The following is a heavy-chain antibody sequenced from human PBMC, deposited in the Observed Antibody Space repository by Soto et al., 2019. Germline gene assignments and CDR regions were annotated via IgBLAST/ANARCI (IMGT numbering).Heavy chain of an antibody. V-gene: IGHV3-21*01. CDR1: GFTFSSYS. CDR3: ARSKDDYDLYDY. J-gene: IGHJ4*02. CDR2: ISSSSSYI. Sequence: GGSLRLSCAASGFTFSSYSMNWVRQAPGKGLEWVSSISSSSSYIYYADSVKGRFTISRDNAKNSLYLQMNSLRAEDTAVYYCARSKDDYDLYDYWGQGTLVTVSS. D-gene: IGHD3-22*01.